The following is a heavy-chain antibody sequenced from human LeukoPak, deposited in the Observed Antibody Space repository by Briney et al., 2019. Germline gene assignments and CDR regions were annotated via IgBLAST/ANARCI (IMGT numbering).Heavy chain of an antibody. V-gene: IGHV5-51*01. J-gene: IGHJ4*02. CDR1: GYRFANYW. D-gene: IGHD6-13*01. CDR2: IYPGDSDT. Sequence: RESLKISCKGSGYRFANYWIGLVRQMPGKGLEWMGIIYPGDSDTRYSPSFQGQVTISADKSISTAYLQWSSLQASDTAMYYCARHVGSSDVDFWGQGTLVTVSS. CDR3: ARHVGSSDVDF.